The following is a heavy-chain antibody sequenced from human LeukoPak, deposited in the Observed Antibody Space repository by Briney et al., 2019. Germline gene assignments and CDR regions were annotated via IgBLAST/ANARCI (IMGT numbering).Heavy chain of an antibody. CDR2: ISGSGGST. CDR1: GFTFSSYA. J-gene: IGHJ5*02. D-gene: IGHD6-13*01. Sequence: GGSLRLSCAAAGFTFSSYAMSWVRQAPGKGLEWVSSISGSGGSTFYADSVKGRFTISRDNSKSTLYLQMNSLRAEDTALYYCAKGAAAGRQDPNYNWFDPWGQGTLVTVSS. V-gene: IGHV3-23*01. CDR3: AKGAAAGRQDPNYNWFDP.